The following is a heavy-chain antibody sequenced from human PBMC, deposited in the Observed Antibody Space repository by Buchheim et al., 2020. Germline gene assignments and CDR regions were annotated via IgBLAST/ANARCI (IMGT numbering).Heavy chain of an antibody. V-gene: IGHV4-30-4*01. CDR1: GGSISSGDYY. D-gene: IGHD2-2*01. CDR2: IYYSGST. Sequence: QVQLQESGPGLVKPSQTLSLTCTVSGGSISSGDYYWSWIRQPPGKGLEWIGYIYYSGSTYYNPSLKSRVTISVDTSKNQFSLKLSSVTAADTAVYYCAREGYCSSTSCYGGPDYYYGMDVWGQGTT. CDR3: AREGYCSSTSCYGGPDYYYGMDV. J-gene: IGHJ6*02.